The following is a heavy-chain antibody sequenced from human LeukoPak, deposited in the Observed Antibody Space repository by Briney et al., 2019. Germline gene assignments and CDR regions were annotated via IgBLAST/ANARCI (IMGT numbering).Heavy chain of an antibody. Sequence: SGPALVKPTQTLTLTCTFSGFSLSTSGVGVGWGRQPPGKALEWLSFIYWNESKHYRPSLKSRPTITQDTSKHQFVLTMTNTDPVYTTTYYCAHSGTVTTPHDAFDIWGQGTMVTVFS. D-gene: IGHD4-17*01. J-gene: IGHJ3*02. CDR1: GFSLSTSGVG. CDR2: IYWNESK. CDR3: AHSGTVTTPHDAFDI. V-gene: IGHV2-5*01.